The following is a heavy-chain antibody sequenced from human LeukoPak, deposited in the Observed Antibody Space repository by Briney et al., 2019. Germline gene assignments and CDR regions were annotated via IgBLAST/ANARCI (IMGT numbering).Heavy chain of an antibody. CDR3: VADCYGDCID. CDR2: IVVGSGNT. J-gene: IGHJ4*02. Sequence: TAVKDSCKASGFIFSSSAVQWVRQARGQRLEWIGWIVVGSGNTNYAQNFQERVTITRDMSTSTAYMELSSLRSEDTAVYYCVADCYGDCIDWGQGNLVTVSS. D-gene: IGHD2-21*02. CDR1: GFIFSSSA. V-gene: IGHV1-58*01.